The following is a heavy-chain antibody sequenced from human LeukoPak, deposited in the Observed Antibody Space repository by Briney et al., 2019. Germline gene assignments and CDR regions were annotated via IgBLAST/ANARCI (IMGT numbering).Heavy chain of an antibody. CDR1: GFTFDDYA. J-gene: IGHJ6*03. CDR2: ISWDGDST. CDR3: ARDPYNGNYGDSYYYYMDV. D-gene: IGHD1-26*01. Sequence: GGSLRLSCAASGFTFDDYAMHWVRQAPGKGLECVSLISWDGDSTYYSDSVKGRFTISRDNAKNSLYLQMNSLRAEDTAIYYCARDPYNGNYGDSYYYYMDVWGKGTTVTISS. V-gene: IGHV3-43D*03.